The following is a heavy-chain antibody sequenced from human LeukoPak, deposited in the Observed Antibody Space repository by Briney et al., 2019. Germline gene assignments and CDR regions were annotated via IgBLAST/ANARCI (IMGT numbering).Heavy chain of an antibody. D-gene: IGHD6-13*01. Sequence: SVKVSCKASGGTFSSYAISWVRQAPGQGLEWMGGIIPIFGTANYAQKFQGRVTITADESTSTAYMELSSLRSEDTAVYYCAGEGTGYSSSRPSCYYYMDVWGKGTTVTVSS. CDR1: GGTFSSYA. CDR2: IIPIFGTA. CDR3: AGEGTGYSSSRPSCYYYMDV. J-gene: IGHJ6*03. V-gene: IGHV1-69*13.